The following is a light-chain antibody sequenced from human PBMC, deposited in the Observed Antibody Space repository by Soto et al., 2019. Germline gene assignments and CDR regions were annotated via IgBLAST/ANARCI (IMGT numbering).Light chain of an antibody. V-gene: IGLV2-14*01. CDR3: CSYAGTYTFGV. CDR2: EVN. J-gene: IGLJ3*02. CDR1: SSDIGAYDY. Sequence: QSALTQPASLSGSPGQSITISCTGTSSDIGAYDYVSWFQQHPGKAPKLMISEVNNRPSGVSNRFSGSKSGNTAYLTISGLQVEDEAEYYCCSYAGTYTFGVFGGGTKLTVL.